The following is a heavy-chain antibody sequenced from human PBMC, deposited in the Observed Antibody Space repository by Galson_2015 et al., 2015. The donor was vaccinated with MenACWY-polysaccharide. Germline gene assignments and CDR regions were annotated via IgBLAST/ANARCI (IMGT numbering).Heavy chain of an antibody. CDR1: GFTFSNYA. D-gene: IGHD5-18*01. CDR3: ARVRYSTGKCQLDY. Sequence: SLRLSCAASGFTFSNYAMSWVRQAPGKGLEWVSNIGGSGSNTQYADSVKGRFTISRDNSKNTLSLQMNSLRAEDTAVYYCARVRYSTGKCQLDYWGQGTLVAVSS. J-gene: IGHJ4*02. CDR2: IGGSGSNT. V-gene: IGHV3-23*01.